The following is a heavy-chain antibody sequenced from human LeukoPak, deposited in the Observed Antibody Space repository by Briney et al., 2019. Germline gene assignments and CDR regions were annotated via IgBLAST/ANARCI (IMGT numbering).Heavy chain of an antibody. CDR3: ARAGDYDSSGYYLYFDY. CDR2: ISGSGGST. Sequence: PGGSLRLSCAASGFTFSSYAMSWVRQAPGKGLEWVSAISGSGGSTYYADSVKGRFTISRDNAKNTLYLQMNSLRAEDTAVYYCARAGDYDSSGYYLYFDYWGQGTLVTVSS. D-gene: IGHD3-22*01. J-gene: IGHJ4*02. CDR1: GFTFSSYA. V-gene: IGHV3-23*01.